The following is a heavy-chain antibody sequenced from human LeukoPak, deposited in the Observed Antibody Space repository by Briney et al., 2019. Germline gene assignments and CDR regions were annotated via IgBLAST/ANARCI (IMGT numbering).Heavy chain of an antibody. CDR1: GFTFSTYT. J-gene: IGHJ4*02. Sequence: GGSLRLSCAASGFTFSTYTMNWVRQAPGEGLEWVSSINSISTYISYADSVMGRFTISRDNAENSLYLQMNTLRAEDTAVYYCAREGQTFDYWGQGTLVTVSS. V-gene: IGHV3-21*01. CDR3: AREGQTFDY. CDR2: INSISTYI.